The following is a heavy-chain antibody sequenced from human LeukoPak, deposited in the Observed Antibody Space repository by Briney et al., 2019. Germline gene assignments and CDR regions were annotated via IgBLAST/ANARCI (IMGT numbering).Heavy chain of an antibody. CDR1: GFTFGHYW. D-gene: IGHD2-8*01. Sequence: GGSLRLSCAASGFTFGHYWMTWVRQAPGKGLEWVANIKQDGSEKYYVDSVKGRFTISRDNAKNSLYLQMNSLRVEDTAVYYCASWGPAAYCNNGSCSWGQGTLVTVSS. J-gene: IGHJ5*02. CDR3: ASWGPAAYCNNGSCS. V-gene: IGHV3-7*01. CDR2: IKQDGSEK.